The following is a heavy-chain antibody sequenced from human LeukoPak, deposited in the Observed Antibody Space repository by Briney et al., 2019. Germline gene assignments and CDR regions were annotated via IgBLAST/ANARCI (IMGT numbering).Heavy chain of an antibody. J-gene: IGHJ4*02. Sequence: SVKVSCKASGGTFSSYAISWVRQAPGQGLVWMGRIIPIFGIANYAQKFQGRVTITTDESTSTAYMELSSLRSEDTAVDYCASGARALDYWGQGTLVTVSS. D-gene: IGHD1-26*01. CDR2: IIPIFGIA. CDR1: GGTFSSYA. V-gene: IGHV1-69*05. CDR3: ASGARALDY.